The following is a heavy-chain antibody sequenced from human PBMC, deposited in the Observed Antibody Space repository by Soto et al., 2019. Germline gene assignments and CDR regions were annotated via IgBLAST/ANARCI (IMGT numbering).Heavy chain of an antibody. CDR2: IKEEGSEI. CDR3: ARDIGFDYVN. Sequence: GGSLRLSCAVSGFNVMSYWMSWVRQAPGKGLEWVASIKEEGSEIYYLQSVRGRFTISRDSAGNALHLAMNYLSAEDTGVYFCARDIGFDYVNWGQGTLVTVSS. J-gene: IGHJ4*02. V-gene: IGHV3-7*01. CDR1: GFNVMSYW. D-gene: IGHD3-16*01.